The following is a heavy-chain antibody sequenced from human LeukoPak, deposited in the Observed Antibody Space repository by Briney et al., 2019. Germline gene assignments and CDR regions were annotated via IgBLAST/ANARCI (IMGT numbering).Heavy chain of an antibody. D-gene: IGHD3-3*01. CDR2: MNQDGSEK. J-gene: IGHJ4*02. CDR3: AREGFLDY. V-gene: IGHV3-7*01. CDR1: GVTFSRSW. Sequence: GGSLRLSCAASGVTFSRSWMSWVRQAPGKGLEWVANMNQDGSEKNYVDSVKGRFTISRDNGKNSLYLQMNSLRAEDTAVYYCAREGFLDYWGRGTLVTVSS.